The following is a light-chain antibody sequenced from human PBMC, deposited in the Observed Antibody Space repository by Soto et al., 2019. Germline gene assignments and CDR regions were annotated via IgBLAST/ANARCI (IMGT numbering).Light chain of an antibody. CDR2: GAS. Sequence: EIVMTQSPATLSVSPGEGATLSCRASQSVSSKLAWYQQKPGQAPRLLIYGASTRATGIPDRFSGSGSGTDFTLTISRLEPEDFAVYYCQQRGSWPLITFGQGTRLEIK. CDR3: QQRGSWPLIT. V-gene: IGKV3D-20*02. J-gene: IGKJ5*01. CDR1: QSVSSK.